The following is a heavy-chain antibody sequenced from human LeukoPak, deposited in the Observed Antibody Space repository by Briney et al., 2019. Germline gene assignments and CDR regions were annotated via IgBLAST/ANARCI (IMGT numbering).Heavy chain of an antibody. V-gene: IGHV3-66*01. J-gene: IGHJ5*02. CDR2: IYSGGST. CDR1: GFTVSTNY. CDR3: ARDLRGRYSSSWYGNWFDP. Sequence: GGSLRLSCAASGFTVSTNYMSWVRQAPGKGLEWVSVIYSGGSTYYADSVKGRFTISRDNSKSTLYLQMNSLRAEDTAVYYCARDLRGRYSSSWYGNWFDPWGQGTLVTVSS. D-gene: IGHD6-13*01.